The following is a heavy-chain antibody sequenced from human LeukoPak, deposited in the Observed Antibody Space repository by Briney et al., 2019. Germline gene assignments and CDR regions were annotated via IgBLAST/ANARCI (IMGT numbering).Heavy chain of an antibody. CDR1: GGSISSYY. V-gene: IGHV4-59*08. Sequence: SETLSLTCTVSGGSISSYYWSWIRQPPGEGLEWIGYIYYSGSTNYNPSLKSRVTISVDTSKNQFSLKLSSVTAADTAVYYCARGGATRYCSSTSCQAAFDIWGQGTMVTVSS. CDR2: IYYSGST. CDR3: ARGGATRYCSSTSCQAAFDI. D-gene: IGHD2-2*01. J-gene: IGHJ3*02.